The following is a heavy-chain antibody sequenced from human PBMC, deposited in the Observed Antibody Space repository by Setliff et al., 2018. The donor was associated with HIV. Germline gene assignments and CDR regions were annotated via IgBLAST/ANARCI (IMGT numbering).Heavy chain of an antibody. CDR3: ARLVAAAGKTGWFDP. D-gene: IGHD6-13*01. V-gene: IGHV1-18*01. J-gene: IGHJ5*02. CDR1: GYTFTSYG. CDR2: ISAYNGNT. Sequence: ASVKVSCKASGYTFTSYGISWVRQAPGQGLEWMGWISAYNGNTYYAQKLQGRVTMTTDTSTSPAYMELRSLRSDDTAVYYCARLVAAAGKTGWFDPWGQGTLVTVSS.